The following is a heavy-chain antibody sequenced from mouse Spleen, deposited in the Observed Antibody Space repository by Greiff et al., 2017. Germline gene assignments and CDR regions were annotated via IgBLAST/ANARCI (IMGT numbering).Heavy chain of an antibody. CDR3: ARRNYPYYFDY. Sequence: EVQRVESEGGLVQPGSSMKLSCTASGFTFSDYYMAWVRQVPEKGLEWVANINYDGSSTYYLDSLKSRFIISRDNAKNILYLQMSSLKSEDTATYYCARRNYPYYFDYWGQGTTLTVSS. D-gene: IGHD2-1*01. V-gene: IGHV5-16*01. CDR1: GFTFSDYY. CDR2: INYDGSST. J-gene: IGHJ2*01.